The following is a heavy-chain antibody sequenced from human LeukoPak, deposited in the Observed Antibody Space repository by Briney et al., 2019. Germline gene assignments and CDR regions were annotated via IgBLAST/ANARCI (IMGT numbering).Heavy chain of an antibody. D-gene: IGHD3-16*01. CDR3: AKDWGEYFDYVWGSFTSFDS. Sequence: GGSLRLSCAASGFNFINTWMHWVRQAPGKGLVWVARIRNDGSGIIYADSVKGRFTISRDNARNTLYLQMNSLRAEDTAVYYCAKDWGEYFDYVWGSFTSFDSWGQGTLVTVSS. CDR2: IRNDGSGI. CDR1: GFNFINTW. V-gene: IGHV3-74*01. J-gene: IGHJ4*02.